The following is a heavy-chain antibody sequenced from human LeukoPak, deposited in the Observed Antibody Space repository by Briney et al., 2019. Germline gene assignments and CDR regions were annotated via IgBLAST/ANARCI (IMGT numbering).Heavy chain of an antibody. CDR1: GFTFSSYE. CDR3: AGAADCSGGSCYYYYMDV. V-gene: IGHV3-48*03. CDR2: ISSSGSTI. D-gene: IGHD2-15*01. J-gene: IGHJ6*03. Sequence: GGSLRLSCAASGFTFSSYEMNWVRQAPGKGLEWVPYISSSGSTIYYADPVKGRFTISRDNAKNSLYLQMNSLRAEDTAVYYCAGAADCSGGSCYYYYMDVWGKGTTVTVSS.